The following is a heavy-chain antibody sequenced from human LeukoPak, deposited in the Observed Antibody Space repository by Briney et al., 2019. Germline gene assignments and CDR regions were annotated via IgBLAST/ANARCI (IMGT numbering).Heavy chain of an antibody. J-gene: IGHJ4*02. Sequence: PGGSLRLSCAASGFTFSTYGMNWVRQAPGKGLEWISYISFGSGNIFYADSVKGRFTISRDNAKNSLFLQMNSLRAEDTAVYYCARVRCSSNSCFPDYWGQGTLVTVSS. V-gene: IGHV3-48*04. CDR2: ISFGSGNI. CDR3: ARVRCSSNSCFPDY. CDR1: GFTFSTYG. D-gene: IGHD2-2*01.